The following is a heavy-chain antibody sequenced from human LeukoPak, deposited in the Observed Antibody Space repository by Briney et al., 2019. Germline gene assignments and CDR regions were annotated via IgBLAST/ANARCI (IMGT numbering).Heavy chain of an antibody. CDR2: INHSGGT. D-gene: IGHD6-13*01. V-gene: IGHV4-34*01. Sequence: SETLSLTCAVYGGSFSGYYWSWIRQPPGKGLEWIGEINHSGGTNYNPSLKSRVTISVDTSKNQFSLKLSSVTAADTAVYYCARGRHSSSWLYYYYYMDVWGKGTTVTVSS. CDR3: ARGRHSSSWLYYYYYMDV. CDR1: GGSFSGYY. J-gene: IGHJ6*03.